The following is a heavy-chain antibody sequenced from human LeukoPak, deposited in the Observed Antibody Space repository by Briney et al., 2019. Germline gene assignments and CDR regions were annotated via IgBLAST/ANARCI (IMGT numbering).Heavy chain of an antibody. D-gene: IGHD6-13*01. V-gene: IGHV3-30*02. CDR1: GFTFSSYG. CDR3: AKAGGSSWDPSDY. CDR2: IRNDGSHK. Sequence: GGSLRLSCAASGFTFSSYGMHWVRQGPGKGLEWVAFIRNDGSHKYYADSVKGRFTISRDNSKNTLYLQMNSLRADDTAVYYCAKAGGSSWDPSDYWGQGTLVTVSS. J-gene: IGHJ4*02.